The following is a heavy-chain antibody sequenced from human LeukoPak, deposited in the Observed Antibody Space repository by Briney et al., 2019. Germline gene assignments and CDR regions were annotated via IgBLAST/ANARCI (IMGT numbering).Heavy chain of an antibody. CDR2: VYYSGST. CDR3: AREVGNYLDY. V-gene: IGHV4-59*01. Sequence: SETLSLTCTVSGGSISSYYWSWIRQPPGKGLEWIGYVYYSGSTNYNPSLKSRVTISVGTSKNQFSLKLSSVTAADTAVYYCAREVGNYLDYWGQGTLVTVSS. D-gene: IGHD7-27*01. CDR1: GGSISSYY. J-gene: IGHJ4*02.